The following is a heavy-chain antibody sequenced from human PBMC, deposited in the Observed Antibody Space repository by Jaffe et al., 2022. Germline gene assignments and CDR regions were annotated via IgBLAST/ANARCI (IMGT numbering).Heavy chain of an antibody. D-gene: IGHD2-15*01. J-gene: IGHJ2*01. CDR2: IIPIFGTA. CDR1: GGTFSSYA. Sequence: QVQLVQSGAEVKKPGSSVKVSCKASGGTFSSYAISWVRQAPGQGLEWMGGIIPIFGTANYAQKFQGRVTITADESTSTAYMELSSLRSEDTAVYYCARGRINCSGGSCYSGTVWYFDLWGRGTLVTVSS. V-gene: IGHV1-69*01. CDR3: ARGRINCSGGSCYSGTVWYFDL.